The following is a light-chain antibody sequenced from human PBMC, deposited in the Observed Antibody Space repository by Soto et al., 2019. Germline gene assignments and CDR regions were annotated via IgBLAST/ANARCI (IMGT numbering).Light chain of an antibody. Sequence: DIVMTQSPDSLAVSLGERATINCKSSQSVLYSSNNKNYLAWYQQKPGQPPKLLIYWASTRESGVPDRFSGSGSGTDFALTISSRQAEDVAVYYCQQYYSTPPYTFGRGTKLEIK. J-gene: IGKJ2*01. V-gene: IGKV4-1*01. CDR1: QSVLYSSNNKNY. CDR3: QQYYSTPPYT. CDR2: WAS.